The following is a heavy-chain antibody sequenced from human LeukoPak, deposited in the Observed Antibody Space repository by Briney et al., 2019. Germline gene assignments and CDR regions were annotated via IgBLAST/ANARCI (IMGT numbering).Heavy chain of an antibody. V-gene: IGHV1-69*13. Sequence: SVKVSCKASGGTFSSYAISWVRQAPGQGLEWRGGIIPIFGTANYAQKFQGRVTITADESTSTAYMELSSLRSEDTAVYYCARSGPITIFGVVEDYYYMDVWGKGTTVTVSS. D-gene: IGHD3-3*01. J-gene: IGHJ6*03. CDR3: ARSGPITIFGVVEDYYYMDV. CDR2: IIPIFGTA. CDR1: GGTFSSYA.